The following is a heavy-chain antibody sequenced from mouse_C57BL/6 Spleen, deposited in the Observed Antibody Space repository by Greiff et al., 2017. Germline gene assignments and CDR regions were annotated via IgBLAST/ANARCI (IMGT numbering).Heavy chain of an antibody. CDR3: ARNLKGYFDV. Sequence: EMMLVESGGGLVKPGGSLKLSCAASGFTFSDYGMHWVRQAPEKGLEWVAYISSGSSTIYYADTVKGRFTISRDNAKNTLFLQMTSLRSEDTAMYYCARNLKGYFDVWGTGTTVTVSS. V-gene: IGHV5-17*01. J-gene: IGHJ1*03. CDR1: GFTFSDYG. D-gene: IGHD1-3*01. CDR2: ISSGSSTI.